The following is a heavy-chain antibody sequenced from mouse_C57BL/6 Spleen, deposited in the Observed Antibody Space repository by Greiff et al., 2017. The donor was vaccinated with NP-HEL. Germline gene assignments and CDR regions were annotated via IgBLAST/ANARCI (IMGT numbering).Heavy chain of an antibody. CDR2: IYPGDGDT. Sequence: QVQLQQSGAELVKPGASVKISCKASGYAFSSYWMNWVKQRPGKGLEWIGQIYPGDGDTNSNGKFKGKATLTADKSSSPAYMQLSSLTSEDSAVYFCARGQYGSSYFDYWGQGTTLTVSS. V-gene: IGHV1-80*01. CDR3: ARGQYGSSYFDY. CDR1: GYAFSSYW. J-gene: IGHJ2*01. D-gene: IGHD1-1*01.